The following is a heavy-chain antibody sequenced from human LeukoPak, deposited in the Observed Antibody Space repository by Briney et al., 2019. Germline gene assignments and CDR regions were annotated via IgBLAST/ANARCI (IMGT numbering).Heavy chain of an antibody. J-gene: IGHJ6*04. D-gene: IGHD5-12*01. V-gene: IGHV3-48*03. CDR3: ARERLRGYSGYDWGYYYYGMDV. CDR1: GFTFSSYE. CDR2: ISSSGSTI. Sequence: GGSLRLSCAASGFTFSSYEMNWVRQAPGKGLEWVSYISSSGSTIYYADSVNGRFTISRDNAKNSLYLQMNSLRAEDTAVYYCARERLRGYSGYDWGYYYYGMDVWGKGTTVTVSS.